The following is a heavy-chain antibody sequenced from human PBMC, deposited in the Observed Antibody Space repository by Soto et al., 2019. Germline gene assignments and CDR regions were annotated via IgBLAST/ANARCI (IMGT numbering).Heavy chain of an antibody. CDR1: GFTFSTYA. J-gene: IGHJ4*02. D-gene: IGHD6-19*01. CDR3: ATAVIAVAGREFDY. CDR2: ISYDGSNK. V-gene: IGHV3-30-3*01. Sequence: LRLSCAASGFTFSTYALSWVRQAPGKGLEWVAVISYDGSNKYYADSVKGRFTISRDNSKNTLYLQMNSLRAEDTAVYYCATAVIAVAGREFDYWGQGTLVTVSS.